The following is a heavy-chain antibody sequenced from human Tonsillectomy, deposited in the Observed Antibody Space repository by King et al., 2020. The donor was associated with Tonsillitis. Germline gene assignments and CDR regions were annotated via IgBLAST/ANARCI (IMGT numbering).Heavy chain of an antibody. J-gene: IGHJ5*02. CDR3: ARVVADTATDNWFDP. CDR1: GGSISSGDYY. D-gene: IGHD5-18*01. V-gene: IGHV4-30-4*01. Sequence: VQLQESGPGLVKPSQTLFLTCTVSGGSISSGDYYWSWIRQPPGKGLEWIGYIYYSGSTYYNPSLKSRVTISVDTSKNQFSLKLSSVTAADTAVYYCARVVADTATDNWFDPWGQGTLVTVSS. CDR2: IYYSGST.